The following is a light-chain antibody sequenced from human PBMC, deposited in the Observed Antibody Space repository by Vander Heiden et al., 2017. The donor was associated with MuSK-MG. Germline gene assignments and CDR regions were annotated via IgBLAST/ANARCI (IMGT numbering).Light chain of an antibody. J-gene: IGKJ5*01. Sequence: DYFQQKPGKPPRLLIYDASSLASGVPSRFSDRGYGTDFTLTISSLQPEDAADYYCQQHHNYPQITFGQGTLMEIK. V-gene: IGKV1-13*01. CDR2: DAS. CDR3: QQHHNYPQIT.